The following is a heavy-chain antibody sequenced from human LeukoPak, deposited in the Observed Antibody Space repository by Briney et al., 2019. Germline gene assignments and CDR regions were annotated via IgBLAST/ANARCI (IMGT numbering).Heavy chain of an antibody. CDR3: ARALDPAVERYLVY. CDR1: GYTFTHYY. J-gene: IGHJ4*02. V-gene: IGHV1-2*06. D-gene: IGHD6-13*01. CDR2: INPNSGAT. Sequence: GASVKVSCKASGYTFTHYYLHWLRQAPGQGLEWVGRINPNSGATNCAQRFQGRVTVTADTSINTAYVELSSLTSDDSAVYYCARALDPAVERYLVYWGQGTLVTVSS.